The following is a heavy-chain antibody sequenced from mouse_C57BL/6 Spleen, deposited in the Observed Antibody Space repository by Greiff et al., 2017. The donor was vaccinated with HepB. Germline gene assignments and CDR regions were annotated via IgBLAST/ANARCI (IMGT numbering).Heavy chain of an antibody. CDR3: ARGRGAWFAY. CDR1: GYSITSGYY. CDR2: ISYDGSN. J-gene: IGHJ3*01. Sequence: EVQVVESGPGLVKPSQSLSLTCSVTGYSITSGYYWNWIRQFPGNKLEWMGYISYDGSNNYNPSLKNRISITRDTSKNQFFLKLNSVTTEDTATYYCARGRGAWFAYWGQGTLVTVSA. V-gene: IGHV3-6*01.